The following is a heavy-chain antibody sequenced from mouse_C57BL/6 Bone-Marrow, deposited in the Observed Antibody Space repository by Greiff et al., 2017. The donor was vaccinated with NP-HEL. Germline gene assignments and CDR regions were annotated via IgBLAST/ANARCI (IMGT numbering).Heavy chain of an antibody. J-gene: IGHJ4*01. CDR2: INPNNGGT. V-gene: IGHV1-26*01. CDR3: ARSHGSSYVRYAMDY. CDR1: GYTFTDYY. Sequence: EVQLQQSGPELVKPGASVKISCKASGYTFTDYYMNWVKQSHGKSLEWIGDINPNNGGTSYNQKFKGKATLTVDKSSSTAYMELRSLTSEDSAVYYCARSHGSSYVRYAMDYWGQGTSVTVSS. D-gene: IGHD1-1*01.